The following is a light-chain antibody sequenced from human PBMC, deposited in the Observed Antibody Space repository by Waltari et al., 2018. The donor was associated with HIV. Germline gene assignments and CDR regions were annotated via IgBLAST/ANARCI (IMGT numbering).Light chain of an antibody. CDR3: CSYAGSNTWV. CDR2: EVS. Sequence: QSALTQPASVSGSPGQSITISSPGTSSDVGSYNLVSWYQQHPGKAPKLMIYEVSKRPSGVSNRFSGSKSGNTASLTISGLQAEDEADYYCCSYAGSNTWVFGGGTKLTVL. CDR1: SSDVGSYNL. V-gene: IGLV2-23*02. J-gene: IGLJ3*02.